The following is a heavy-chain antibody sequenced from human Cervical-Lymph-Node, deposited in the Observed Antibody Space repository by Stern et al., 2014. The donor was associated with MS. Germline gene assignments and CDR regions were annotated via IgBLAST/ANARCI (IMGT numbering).Heavy chain of an antibody. J-gene: IGHJ4*02. Sequence: VQLVESGGAVVQPGRSLRLSCAASGFTFSSYGMHWVRQAPGKGLERETVISYDGNHKYYAASVKGRFTISRDNSKNTLHLQMNSVTPDDTAIYYCARDYEDTSMLFDHWGQGTLVTVSS. CDR3: ARDYEDTSMLFDH. V-gene: IGHV3-30*03. D-gene: IGHD2-8*01. CDR1: GFTFSSYG. CDR2: ISYDGNHK.